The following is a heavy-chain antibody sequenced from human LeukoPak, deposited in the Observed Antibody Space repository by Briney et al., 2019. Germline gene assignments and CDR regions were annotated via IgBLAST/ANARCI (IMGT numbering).Heavy chain of an antibody. J-gene: IGHJ4*02. D-gene: IGHD1-26*01. V-gene: IGHV4-59*08. CDR2: ISYTGST. Sequence: SETLSLTCTVSGASISSYYWSWIRQPPGKGLAWIGYISYTGSTNYNPSLKSRVTISVDTSKNQFSLRLSSVTAADTAVYYCASGSYYFDYWGQGTLVTVSS. CDR3: ASGSYYFDY. CDR1: GASISSYY.